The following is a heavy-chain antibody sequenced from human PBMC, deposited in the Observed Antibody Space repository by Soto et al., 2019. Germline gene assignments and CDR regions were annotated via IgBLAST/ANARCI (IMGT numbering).Heavy chain of an antibody. CDR2: IYPGDSDT. CDR1: GYSFTSYW. Sequence: GESLKISCKGSGYSFTSYWIGWVRQMPGKGLEWMGIIYPGDSDTRYSPSFQGQVTISADKSISTAYLQWSSLKASDTAMYYCASRGYSSSWYTQGAFDIWGQGTMVTVAS. CDR3: ASRGYSSSWYTQGAFDI. V-gene: IGHV5-51*01. J-gene: IGHJ3*02. D-gene: IGHD6-13*01.